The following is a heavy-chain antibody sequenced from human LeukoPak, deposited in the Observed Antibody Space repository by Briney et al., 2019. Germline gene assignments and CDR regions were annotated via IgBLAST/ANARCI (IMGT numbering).Heavy chain of an antibody. D-gene: IGHD4-17*01. CDR1: GFTFSSYA. CDR2: ISYDGSNK. V-gene: IGHV3-30-3*01. CDR3: ARDGDDYGATGAICDY. Sequence: GRSLRLSCAASGFTFSSYAMHWVRQAPGKGLEWVAVISYDGSNKYYADSVKGRFTISRDNSKNTLYLQMNSLRAEDTAVYYCARDGDDYGATGAICDYWGQGTLVTVSS. J-gene: IGHJ4*02.